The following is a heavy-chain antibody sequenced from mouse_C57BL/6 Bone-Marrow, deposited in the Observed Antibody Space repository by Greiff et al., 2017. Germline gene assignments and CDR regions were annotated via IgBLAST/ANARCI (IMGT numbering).Heavy chain of an antibody. CDR3: AREDTTRAMDY. CDR1: GYSFTSYY. Sequence: QVHVKQSGPELVKPGASVKISCKASGYSFTSYYIHWVKQRPGQGLEWIGWIYPGSGNTKYNEKFKGKATLTADTSSSTAYMQLSSLTSEDSAVYYCAREDTTRAMDYWGQGTSVTVSS. J-gene: IGHJ4*01. V-gene: IGHV1-66*01. D-gene: IGHD1-1*01. CDR2: IYPGSGNT.